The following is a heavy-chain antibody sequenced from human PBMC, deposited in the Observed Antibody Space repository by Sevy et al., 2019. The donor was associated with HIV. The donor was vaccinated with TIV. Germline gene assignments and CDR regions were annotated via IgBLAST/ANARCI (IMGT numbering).Heavy chain of an antibody. J-gene: IGHJ4*02. D-gene: IGHD6-13*01. CDR2: IRNKAESYTT. Sequence: GGSLRLSCAASGFTFSDHYMEWVRQAPGKGLEWVGRIRNKAESYTTEYAASVKGRFTISRDDSNNSQYLLMNSLKTEDTAVYYCATHAGIAAAGRVFDYWGQGTLVTVSS. V-gene: IGHV3-72*01. CDR3: ATHAGIAAAGRVFDY. CDR1: GFTFSDHY.